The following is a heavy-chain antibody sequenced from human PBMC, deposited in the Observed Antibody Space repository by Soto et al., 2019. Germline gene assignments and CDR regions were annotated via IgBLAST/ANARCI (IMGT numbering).Heavy chain of an antibody. J-gene: IGHJ3*02. CDR3: ARDHNCSGGSCYIADAFDI. CDR2: IWYDGSNK. D-gene: IGHD2-15*01. V-gene: IGHV3-33*01. CDR1: GFTFSSYG. Sequence: QVQLVESGGGVVQPGRSLRLSCAASGFTFSSYGMHWVRQAPGKGLEWVAVIWYDGSNKYYADSVKGRFTISRDNSKNTLYLQMNSLRAEDTAVYYCARDHNCSGGSCYIADAFDIWGQGTMVTVSS.